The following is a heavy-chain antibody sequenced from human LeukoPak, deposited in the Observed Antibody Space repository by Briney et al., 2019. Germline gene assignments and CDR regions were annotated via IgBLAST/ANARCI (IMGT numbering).Heavy chain of an antibody. CDR2: INTDGTNT. D-gene: IGHD3-16*01. CDR1: GYTFTNYW. CDR3: ARDRGINWFDP. J-gene: IGHJ5*02. V-gene: IGHV3-74*01. Sequence: GGSLRLSCAASGYTFTNYWMHWVRQAPGEGLVWLSRINTDGTNTIYADSVRGRFTVSRDNAKNTLYLQMDSLRAEDTAVYYCARDRGINWFDPWGQGTLVAVSS.